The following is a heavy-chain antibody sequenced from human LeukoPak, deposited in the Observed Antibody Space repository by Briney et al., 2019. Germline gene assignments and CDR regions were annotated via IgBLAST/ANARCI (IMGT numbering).Heavy chain of an antibody. CDR1: GYTFTSYT. Sequence: ASVKVSCKAYGYTFTSYTISWVRQAPGQGLEWMGWMNPDNGNTGFAQNFQGRVTMTRNISISTAYMALSSLRSGDTAVYYCARGHVLVPAATDYWGQGTLVTVSS. J-gene: IGHJ4*02. CDR3: ARGHVLVPAATDY. CDR2: MNPDNGNT. D-gene: IGHD2-2*01. V-gene: IGHV1-8*02.